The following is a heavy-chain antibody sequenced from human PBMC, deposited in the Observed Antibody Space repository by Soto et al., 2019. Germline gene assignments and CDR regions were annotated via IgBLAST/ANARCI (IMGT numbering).Heavy chain of an antibody. Sequence: QVQLVQSGAEVKKPGASAKVSCKASGYTFTSYGISWVRQAPGQGLEWMGWISAYNGNTNYAQKLQGRVTMTTDTSTSTAYLELRSLRSDDTAVYYWARCAGGYWTFYYFGYWGQGTLVSVSS. J-gene: IGHJ4*02. CDR2: ISAYNGNT. CDR3: ARCAGGYWTFYYFGY. CDR1: GYTFTSYG. V-gene: IGHV1-18*01. D-gene: IGHD2-15*01.